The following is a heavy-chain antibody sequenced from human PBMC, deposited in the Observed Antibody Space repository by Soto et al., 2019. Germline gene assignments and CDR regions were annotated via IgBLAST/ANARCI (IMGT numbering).Heavy chain of an antibody. J-gene: IGHJ6*02. CDR2: IVPIFGTR. CDR3: ARPYEGGYSSNHHYYYALYV. Sequence: QVQLVQSGAEVKKPGSSVKVSCKISGGTFSRYSISWVRQAPGQGLEWMGGIVPIFGTRNYAQKFQDRVTITTDESATTAHMKLSNLRSEDTAVYYCARPYEGGYSSNHHYYYALYVWGQGTAVTVSS. CDR1: GGTFSRYS. V-gene: IGHV1-69*01. D-gene: IGHD3-22*01.